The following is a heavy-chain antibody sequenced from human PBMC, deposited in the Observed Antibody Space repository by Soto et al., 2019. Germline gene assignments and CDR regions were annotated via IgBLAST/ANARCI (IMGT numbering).Heavy chain of an antibody. CDR2: MNPNSGNT. CDR3: ARASNGWIKYYYYYYMDV. CDR1: GYTFTSYD. D-gene: IGHD6-19*01. V-gene: IGHV1-8*01. J-gene: IGHJ6*03. Sequence: QVQLVQSGAEVKKPGASVKVSCKASGYTFTSYDINWVRQATGQGLEWMGWMNPNSGNTGYAQKFQGGVTLTRTTSISTDYMELSSMRSEDAAVYYCARASNGWIKYYYYYYMDVWGKGTTVTVSS.